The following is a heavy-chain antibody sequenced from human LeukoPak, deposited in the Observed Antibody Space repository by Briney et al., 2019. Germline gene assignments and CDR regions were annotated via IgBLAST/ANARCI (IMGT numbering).Heavy chain of an antibody. CDR2: IYSGGST. Sequence: PGGSLRLSCAASGFTVSSNYTSWVRQAPGKGLEWVSVIYSGGSTYYADSVKGRFTISRDNSKNTLYLQMNSLRAEATAVYYCARDAPTYGDYEDDAFDIWGQGTMVTVSS. CDR3: ARDAPTYGDYEDDAFDI. D-gene: IGHD4-17*01. J-gene: IGHJ3*02. V-gene: IGHV3-53*01. CDR1: GFTVSSNY.